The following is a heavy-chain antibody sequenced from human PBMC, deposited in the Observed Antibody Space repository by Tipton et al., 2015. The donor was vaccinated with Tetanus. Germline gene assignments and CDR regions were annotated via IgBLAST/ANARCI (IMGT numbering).Heavy chain of an antibody. Sequence: QSGAEVKKPGSSVKVSCKVSGDTFSSYSFSWLRQAPGQGLEWMGGIIPASGATNYAHKFQGRVTMTADASTTTVHMELSNLRSDDTAVYYCVRATANSAFDFWGQGTRVIVPS. CDR2: IIPASGAT. J-gene: IGHJ4*02. CDR3: VRATANSAFDF. V-gene: IGHV1-69*01. D-gene: IGHD2-21*02. CDR1: GDTFSSYS.